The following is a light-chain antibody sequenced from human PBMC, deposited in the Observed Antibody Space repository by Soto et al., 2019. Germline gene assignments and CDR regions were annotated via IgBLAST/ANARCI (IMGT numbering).Light chain of an antibody. CDR1: QESSNY. CDR3: QQYDHLPRT. V-gene: IGKV1-33*01. J-gene: IGKJ1*01. CDR2: DAS. Sequence: DIQMIQSPSSLSASVGDRVTITCQASQESSNYLSWYQQKPGKAPTLLIYDASNLERGVPSRFSGRGSGTDFTFTISSLQPEDLATYYCQQYDHLPRTFGRGTKVEIK.